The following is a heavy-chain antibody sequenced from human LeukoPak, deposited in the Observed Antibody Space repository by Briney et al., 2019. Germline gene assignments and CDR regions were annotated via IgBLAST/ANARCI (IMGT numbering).Heavy chain of an antibody. J-gene: IGHJ4*02. V-gene: IGHV1-24*01. D-gene: IGHD5-18*01. CDR1: GYTLTELS. Sequence: GASVKVSCKVSGYTLTELSMHWVRQAPGKGLEWMGGFDPEDGETIYAQKFQGRVTMTEDTSTDTAYMELSSLRSEDTAVYYCATAGRRQRYSYGSPIRKTSVPLSDYFDYWGQGTLVTVSS. CDR2: FDPEDGET. CDR3: ATAGRRQRYSYGSPIRKTSVPLSDYFDY.